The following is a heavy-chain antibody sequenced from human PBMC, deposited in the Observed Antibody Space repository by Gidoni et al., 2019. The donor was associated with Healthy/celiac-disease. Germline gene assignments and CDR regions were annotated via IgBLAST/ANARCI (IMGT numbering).Heavy chain of an antibody. J-gene: IGHJ6*02. V-gene: IGHV3-23*01. D-gene: IGHD4-17*01. Sequence: EVQLLESGGGLVQPGGSLRLSCAASGFTFSSSAMSWVRQAPGKGLEWVSAISGSGGSTYYADSVKGRFTISRDNSKNTLYLQMNSLRAEDTAVYYCAKTQTVTTSYYYYYGMDVWGQGTTVTVSS. CDR3: AKTQTVTTSYYYYYGMDV. CDR1: GFTFSSSA. CDR2: ISGSGGST.